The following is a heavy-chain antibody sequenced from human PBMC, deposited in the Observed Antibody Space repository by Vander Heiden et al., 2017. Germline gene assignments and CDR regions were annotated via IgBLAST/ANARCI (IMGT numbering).Heavy chain of an antibody. CDR3: ARHPYYYDSSGYNNWFDP. D-gene: IGHD3-22*01. CDR2: IYYSGST. V-gene: IGHV4-59*08. Sequence: QVQLQESTPGLVKRSETLSLTCTVSGGSISSYYWSWIRQPPGKGLEWIGYIYYSGSTNYNPSLKSRVTISVDTSKNQFSLKLSSVTAADTAVYYCARHPYYYDSSGYNNWFDPWGQGTLVTVSS. J-gene: IGHJ5*02. CDR1: GGSISSYY.